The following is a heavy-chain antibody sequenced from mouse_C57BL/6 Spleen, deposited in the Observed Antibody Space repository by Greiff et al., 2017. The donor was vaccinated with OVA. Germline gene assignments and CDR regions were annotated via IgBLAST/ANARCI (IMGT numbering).Heavy chain of an antibody. CDR1: GYTFTSYW. CDR3: ARGAYYGSKGYYAMDY. Sequence: LVESGAELVKPGASVKLSCKASGYTFTSYWMHWVKQRPGRGLEWIGRIDPNSGGTKYNEKFKSKATLTVDKPSSTAYMQLSSLTSEDSAVYYCARGAYYGSKGYYAMDYWGQGTSVTVSS. CDR2: IDPNSGGT. J-gene: IGHJ4*01. D-gene: IGHD1-1*01. V-gene: IGHV1-72*01.